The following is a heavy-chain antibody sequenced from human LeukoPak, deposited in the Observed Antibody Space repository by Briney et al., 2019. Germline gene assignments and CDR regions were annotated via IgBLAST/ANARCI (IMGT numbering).Heavy chain of an antibody. J-gene: IGHJ4*02. CDR3: GTGDPRFDY. Sequence: PGGSLRLSCAASGFSFSTYSMNWVRQAPGKWLQWVSYISSGSSAIYYTDSVKGRFTITRDDAKNSVYLQMNGLRTEDTAVYYCGTGDPRFDYWGQGILVTVSS. V-gene: IGHV3-48*01. CDR2: ISSGSSAI. CDR1: GFSFSTYS. D-gene: IGHD7-27*01.